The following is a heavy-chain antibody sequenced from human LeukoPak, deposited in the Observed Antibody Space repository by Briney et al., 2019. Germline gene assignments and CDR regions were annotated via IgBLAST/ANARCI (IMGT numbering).Heavy chain of an antibody. CDR3: VRGGHYYDSRDFLEY. CDR2: IYYSGST. Sequence: SETLSLTCTVSGGSISSYYWSWIRQPPGKGLEWIGYIYYSGSTNYNPSLKSRVTMSVDTSKNQFSLKLSSVTAADTAVYYCVRGGHYYDSRDFLEYWGQGTLVTVSS. D-gene: IGHD3-22*01. CDR1: GGSISSYY. J-gene: IGHJ4*02. V-gene: IGHV4-59*12.